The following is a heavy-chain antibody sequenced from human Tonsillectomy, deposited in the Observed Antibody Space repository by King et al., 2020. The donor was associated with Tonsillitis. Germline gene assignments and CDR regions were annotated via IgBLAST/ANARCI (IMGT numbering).Heavy chain of an antibody. CDR2: ISYDGSNK. J-gene: IGHJ4*02. Sequence: QLVQSGGGVVQTGWSLRLSCAASGFTFSNYGMHWVRQAPGKGLEWVAVISYDGSNKYYADFVKGRFTISRDNSKNTLYLQMNSLRTEDTAVYSCANEGAETTLGGYFDYWGQGTLVTVSS. D-gene: IGHD4-17*01. CDR1: GFTFSNYG. CDR3: ANEGAETTLGGYFDY. V-gene: IGHV3-30*18.